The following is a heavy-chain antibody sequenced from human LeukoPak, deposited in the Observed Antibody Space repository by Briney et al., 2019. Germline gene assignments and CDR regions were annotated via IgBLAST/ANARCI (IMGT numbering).Heavy chain of an antibody. Sequence: ASVKVSCKASTYISSDFGISWVRLAPGGGVAWMGWACGDNGQRNYGHTFYGRVPMTLETSPNTASMELRGLRSDDTAIYYCARVYLCTTGWSAAYYYFMDVWGKGTTVIVSS. CDR1: TYISSDFG. J-gene: IGHJ6*03. D-gene: IGHD2-8*01. CDR2: ACGDNGQR. V-gene: IGHV1-18*01. CDR3: ARVYLCTTGWSAAYYYFMDV.